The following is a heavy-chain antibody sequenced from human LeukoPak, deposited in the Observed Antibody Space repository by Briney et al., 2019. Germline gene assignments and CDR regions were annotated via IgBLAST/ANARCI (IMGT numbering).Heavy chain of an antibody. D-gene: IGHD2-21*02. CDR3: TTDRDALRY. CDR1: GFTFTNAW. Sequence: GGSLRLSCAASGFTFTNAWMNWVRQAPGKGLEWVGRIKSNSEGGTADYAAPVEGRFTISRHDSESTMYLQMNSLKTEDTAVSYCTTDRDALRYWGQGTPVTVSS. J-gene: IGHJ4*02. CDR2: IKSNSEGGTA. V-gene: IGHV3-15*07.